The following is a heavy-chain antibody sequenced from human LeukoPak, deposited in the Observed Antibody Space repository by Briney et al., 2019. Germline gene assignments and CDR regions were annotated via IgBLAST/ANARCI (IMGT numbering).Heavy chain of an antibody. D-gene: IGHD1-7*01. CDR1: GFTFSSQA. CDR2: ISGRDGST. J-gene: IGHJ4*02. V-gene: IGHV3-23*01. CDR3: AYGSRGNYDY. Sequence: GGSLRLSCAASGFTFSSQAMTWVRQAPGKGLEWVSAISGRDGSTYYADSVKGRFTISRDNSKNTLYLQMNSLRAEDTALYYCAYGSRGNYDYWGQGTLVTVSS.